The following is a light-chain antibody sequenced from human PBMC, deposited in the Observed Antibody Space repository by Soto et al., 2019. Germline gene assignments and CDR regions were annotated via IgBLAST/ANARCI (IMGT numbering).Light chain of an antibody. Sequence: QSVLTQPASVSGSPGQSITISCTGTSSDVGSYNLVSWYQQRPGKAPKLMIYEVSTRPSGVSNRFSGSKSGNTASLTISGLQAEDEADYYCCSYAGSSTLVFGGGTKVTVL. CDR1: SSDVGSYNL. CDR2: EVS. J-gene: IGLJ2*01. CDR3: CSYAGSSTLV. V-gene: IGLV2-23*02.